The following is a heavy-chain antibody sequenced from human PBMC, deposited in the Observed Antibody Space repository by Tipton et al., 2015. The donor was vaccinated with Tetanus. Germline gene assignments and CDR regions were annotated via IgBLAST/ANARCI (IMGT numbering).Heavy chain of an antibody. CDR3: AREADCSGGSCFSGDFDN. J-gene: IGHJ4*02. CDR1: GFIFSSYG. Sequence: SLRLSCAASGFIFSSYGIHWVRQAPGKGLEWVAVSWYDGTDTYYADSVKGRFTLSRDNSKNTLYLQMNSLRVEDTAVYYCAREADCSGGSCFSGDFDNWGQGTPVTVSS. V-gene: IGHV3-33*01. D-gene: IGHD2-15*01. CDR2: SWYDGTDT.